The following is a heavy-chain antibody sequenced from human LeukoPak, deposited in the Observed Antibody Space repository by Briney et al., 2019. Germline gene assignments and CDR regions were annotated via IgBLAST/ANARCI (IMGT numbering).Heavy chain of an antibody. Sequence: GESLKISCKGSGYSFTSYWIGWVRQMPGKGLEWMGIIYPGYSDTRYSPSFQGQVTISADKSISTAYLQWSSLKASDTAMYYCAILALGYSSSLSYWGQGTLVTVSP. J-gene: IGHJ4*02. D-gene: IGHD6-13*01. CDR3: AILALGYSSSLSY. V-gene: IGHV5-51*01. CDR2: IYPGYSDT. CDR1: GYSFTSYW.